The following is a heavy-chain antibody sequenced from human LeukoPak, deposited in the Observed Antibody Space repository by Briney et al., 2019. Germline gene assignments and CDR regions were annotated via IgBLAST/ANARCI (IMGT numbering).Heavy chain of an antibody. CDR1: GYSLNNYW. V-gene: IGHV5-51*01. D-gene: IGHD1-26*01. CDR3: ARYDGGATADF. CDR2: GFPADSDT. Sequence: GESLKISCKVSGYSLNNYWIAWVRQMPGKGLEWMGIGFPADSDTRYSPSFQGQVTISADKSINTAYLQWSSLKASDTATYYCARYDGGATADFWGQGTLVTVSS. J-gene: IGHJ4*02.